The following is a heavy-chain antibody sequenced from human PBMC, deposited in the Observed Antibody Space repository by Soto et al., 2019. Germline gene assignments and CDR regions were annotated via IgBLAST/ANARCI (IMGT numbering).Heavy chain of an antibody. CDR2: ISSSGSTI. J-gene: IGHJ5*02. Sequence: GGSLRLSCAASGFTFSSYEMNWVRQAPGKGLEWVSYISSSGSTIYYADSVKGRFTISRDNAKNSLYLQMNSLRAEDTAVYYCARYRKQLRYFDLLSEDIPNWFDPWGQGTLVTVSS. CDR1: GFTFSSYE. V-gene: IGHV3-48*03. CDR3: ARYRKQLRYFDLLSEDIPNWFDP. D-gene: IGHD3-9*01.